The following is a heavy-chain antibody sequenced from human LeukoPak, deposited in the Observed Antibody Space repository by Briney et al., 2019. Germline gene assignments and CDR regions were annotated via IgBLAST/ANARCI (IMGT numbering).Heavy chain of an antibody. Sequence: GGSLRLSCAASEFPISDYWMHWVRQVPGKGLVWVSGIRGHGSSSTYADSVKGRFTISRDSAKNTLYLQMNSLRAEDTAVYYCARDYCGGDCYPWNWGQGTLVTVSS. CDR2: IRGHGSSS. CDR3: ARDYCGGDCYPWN. V-gene: IGHV3-74*01. D-gene: IGHD2-21*02. CDR1: EFPISDYW. J-gene: IGHJ4*02.